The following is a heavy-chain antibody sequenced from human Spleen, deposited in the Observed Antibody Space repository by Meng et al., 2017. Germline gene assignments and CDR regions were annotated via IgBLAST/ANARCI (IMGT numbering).Heavy chain of an antibody. Sequence: GGSLRLSCAASGFTFSSYSMNWVRQAPGKGLEWVSSISSSSSYIYYADSVKGRFTISRDNAKNSVYLQMNSLRAEDTAVYYCARDADWVIFDHWGQGALGTVSS. D-gene: IGHD3-9*01. V-gene: IGHV3-21*01. CDR3: ARDADWVIFDH. J-gene: IGHJ4*02. CDR2: ISSSSSYI. CDR1: GFTFSSYS.